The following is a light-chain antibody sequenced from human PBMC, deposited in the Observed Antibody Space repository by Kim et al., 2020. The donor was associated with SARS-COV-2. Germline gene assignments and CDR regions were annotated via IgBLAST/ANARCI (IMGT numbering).Light chain of an antibody. Sequence: QSVLTQPASVSGSPGQSITISCTGTSSDVGSYNLVSWYQQHPGNAPKLMIYEVSKRPSGGSNRFSGSKSGNTASLTISGLQAEDEADYYCCSYAGSSTWVFGGGTKLTVL. J-gene: IGLJ3*02. V-gene: IGLV2-23*02. CDR2: EVS. CDR1: SSDVGSYNL. CDR3: CSYAGSSTWV.